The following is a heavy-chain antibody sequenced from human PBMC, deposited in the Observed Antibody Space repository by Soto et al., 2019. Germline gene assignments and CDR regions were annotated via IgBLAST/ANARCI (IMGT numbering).Heavy chain of an antibody. J-gene: IGHJ2*01. V-gene: IGHV4-59*08. CDR3: ARKMVRGVIRQAGYFDL. D-gene: IGHD3-10*01. Sequence: QVQLQESGPGLVKPSETLSLTCTVSGGSISSYYWSWIRQPPGKGLEWIGYIYYSGSTNYNPSRKGRVTISVDTSKNQFSLKLSSVTAADTAVYYCARKMVRGVIRQAGYFDLWGRGTLVTVSS. CDR2: IYYSGST. CDR1: GGSISSYY.